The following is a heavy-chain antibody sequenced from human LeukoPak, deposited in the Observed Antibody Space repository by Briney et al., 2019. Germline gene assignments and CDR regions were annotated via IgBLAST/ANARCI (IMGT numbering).Heavy chain of an antibody. CDR3: YISGWTEDIDN. J-gene: IGHJ4*02. D-gene: IGHD6-19*01. Sequence: GGSLRLSCSASGVTFSSHAMHWVRQAPGKGLEYVSGISDNGGSTFYADSVKGRFTISRDNSKNTLYLQMSSLRGEDTAVYYCYISGWTEDIDNWGQGTLVSVSS. CDR1: GVTFSSHA. CDR2: ISDNGGST. V-gene: IGHV3-64D*06.